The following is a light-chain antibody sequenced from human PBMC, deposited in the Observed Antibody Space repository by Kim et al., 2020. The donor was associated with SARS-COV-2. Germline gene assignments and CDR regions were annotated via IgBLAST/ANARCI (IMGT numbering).Light chain of an antibody. CDR3: LQHNTYPIT. CDR1: QDIRND. Sequence: ASVGDRVTLPCRASQDIRNDLGLYQQNPGRAPKRLIYGASSLQSGVPSRFSGSGSGTEFTLSISSLQPEVFATYFCLQHNTYPITFGQGTRLEIK. V-gene: IGKV1-17*01. CDR2: GAS. J-gene: IGKJ5*01.